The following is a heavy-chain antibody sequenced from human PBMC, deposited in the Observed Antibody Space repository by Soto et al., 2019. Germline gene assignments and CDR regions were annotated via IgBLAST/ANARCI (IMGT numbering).Heavy chain of an antibody. Sequence: QAQVVQSGAEVRKPGSSVKLSCKASEGTFNSYAFAWVRQPPGQGLEWMGGIIPYYNALNYAQKFQDRVTITADDSTNTVYMELSSLRSDDTAVYFCASGASRWYPYFFDSWAQGTLVTVSS. CDR2: IIPYYNAL. D-gene: IGHD6-13*01. CDR1: EGTFNSYA. V-gene: IGHV1-69*01. J-gene: IGHJ4*02. CDR3: ASGASRWYPYFFDS.